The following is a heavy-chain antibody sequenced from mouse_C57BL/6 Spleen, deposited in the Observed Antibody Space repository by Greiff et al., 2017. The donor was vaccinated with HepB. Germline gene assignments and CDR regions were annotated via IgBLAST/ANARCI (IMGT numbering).Heavy chain of an antibody. Sequence: EVQLVESGGGLVKPGGSLKLSCAASGFTFSDYGMHWVRQAPEKGLEWVAYISSGSSTIYYADTVKGRFTITRDNAKNTLFLQMTSLRSEDTAMYYCARMNYYGYYFDYWGQGSTLTVSS. CDR3: ARMNYYGYYFDY. D-gene: IGHD1-1*01. J-gene: IGHJ2*01. CDR2: ISSGSSTI. V-gene: IGHV5-17*01. CDR1: GFTFSDYG.